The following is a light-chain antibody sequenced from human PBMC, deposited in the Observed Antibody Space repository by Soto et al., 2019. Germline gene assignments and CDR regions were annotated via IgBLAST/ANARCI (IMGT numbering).Light chain of an antibody. Sequence: DIQMTQSPASLSASVGDRVTITCRASQSISSYLNWYQQKPGKAPKLLIYAASSLQSGVPSRFRGSGSETDFTLNISTLQPEDFATFYCQRSYSIPWTVREGTKVEIK. J-gene: IGKJ1*01. CDR3: QRSYSIPWT. CDR2: AAS. V-gene: IGKV1-39*01. CDR1: QSISSY.